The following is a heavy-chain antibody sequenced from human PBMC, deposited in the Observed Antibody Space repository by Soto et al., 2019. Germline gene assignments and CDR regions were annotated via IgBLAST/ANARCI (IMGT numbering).Heavy chain of an antibody. CDR3: ARVPGP. CDR1: GGSFSGYY. Sequence: TSETLSLTCAVYGGSFSGYYWSWIRQPPGKGLEWIGYIYHSGSTYYNPSLKSRVTISVDRSKNQFSLKLSSVTAADTAVYYCARVPGPWGQGTLVTVSS. J-gene: IGHJ5*02. CDR2: IYHSGST. V-gene: IGHV4-34*01.